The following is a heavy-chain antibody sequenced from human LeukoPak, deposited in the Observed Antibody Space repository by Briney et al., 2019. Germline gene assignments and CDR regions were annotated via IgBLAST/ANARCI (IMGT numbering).Heavy chain of an antibody. CDR3: ARGQTVSGAKYYFDF. J-gene: IGHJ4*02. CDR1: GFTFRDYG. D-gene: IGHD3-10*01. Sequence: PGGSLRLSCLTSGFTFRDYGLGWVRQAPGMGLEWVSFIRSRIYGGAPEYAASVRGRFSVSRDDSESIAYLQMNNLKSEDTAVHYCARGQTVSGAKYYFDFWSPGTLVTVSS. CDR2: IRSRIYGGAP. V-gene: IGHV3-49*04.